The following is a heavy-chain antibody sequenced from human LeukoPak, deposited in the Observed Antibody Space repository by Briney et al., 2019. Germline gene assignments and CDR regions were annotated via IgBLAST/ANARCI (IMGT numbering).Heavy chain of an antibody. D-gene: IGHD4/OR15-4a*01. CDR1: GFTFSSYA. CDR2: ISYDGSNR. Sequence: GRSLRLSCAASGFTFSSYAMHWVRQAPGKGLEWVAIISYDGSNRFQAESVNGRFTISRDNSKNTLYLQMNSLSAEDTAVYYCARDRSANSRVYYFDYWGLGTLVTVSS. J-gene: IGHJ4*02. V-gene: IGHV3-30-3*01. CDR3: ARDRSANSRVYYFDY.